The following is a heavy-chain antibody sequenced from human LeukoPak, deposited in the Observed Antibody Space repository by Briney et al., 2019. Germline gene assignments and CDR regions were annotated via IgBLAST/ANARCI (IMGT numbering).Heavy chain of an antibody. D-gene: IGHD6-13*01. Sequence: GGSLRLSCAASGFTFRSYAMSWVRQAPGKGVEWVAAISGSVGSTYYAASVKGRFTLSRDNSKTTLYLQMNSLRAEDTAVYYCAKGWQQLVNDAFDIWGQGTMVTVSS. CDR2: ISGSVGST. J-gene: IGHJ3*02. V-gene: IGHV3-23*01. CDR1: GFTFRSYA. CDR3: AKGWQQLVNDAFDI.